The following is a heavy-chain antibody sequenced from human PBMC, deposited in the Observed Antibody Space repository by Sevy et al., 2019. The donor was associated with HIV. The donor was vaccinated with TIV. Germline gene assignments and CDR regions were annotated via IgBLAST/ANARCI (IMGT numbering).Heavy chain of an antibody. CDR3: ARDVDDSGAFDI. V-gene: IGHV3-48*03. D-gene: IGHD2-21*02. Sequence: GGSLRLSCAASGFTFSSYEMNWVRQAPWKGLEWVSYISSSRSTIYYADSVKGRFTISRDNAKNSLYLQMNSLRAEDTAVYYCARDVDDSGAFDIWGQGTMVTVSS. CDR2: ISSSRSTI. J-gene: IGHJ3*02. CDR1: GFTFSSYE.